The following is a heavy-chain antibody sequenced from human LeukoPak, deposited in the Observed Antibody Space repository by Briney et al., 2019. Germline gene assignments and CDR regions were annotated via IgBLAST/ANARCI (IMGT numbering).Heavy chain of an antibody. Sequence: PGGSLRLSCAASGFTFSSLTMNWIRQAPGKGLEWISYISGANDNIHYADSVKGRFTISRDNAKNSLFLQMNSLSADDTAVYYCVRDRNWAFDYWGQGTLVTVSS. J-gene: IGHJ4*02. CDR2: ISGANDNI. CDR3: VRDRNWAFDY. D-gene: IGHD7-27*01. CDR1: GFTFSSLT. V-gene: IGHV3-48*04.